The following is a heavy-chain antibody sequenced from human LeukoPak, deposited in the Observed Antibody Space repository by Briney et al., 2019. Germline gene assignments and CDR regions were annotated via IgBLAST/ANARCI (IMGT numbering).Heavy chain of an antibody. D-gene: IGHD6-13*01. CDR3: ARGGRHSTRIIAVAGTYY. CDR2: ISTSSSYI. Sequence: GGSLRLSCAASGFIFNSHSMNWVRQAPGKGLEWVSSISTSSSYIYYADSVKGRFTISRDNSKNTLYLQMNSLRPEDTAVYYCARGGRHSTRIIAVAGTYYWGQGTLVTVSS. CDR1: GFIFNSHS. V-gene: IGHV3-21*01. J-gene: IGHJ4*02.